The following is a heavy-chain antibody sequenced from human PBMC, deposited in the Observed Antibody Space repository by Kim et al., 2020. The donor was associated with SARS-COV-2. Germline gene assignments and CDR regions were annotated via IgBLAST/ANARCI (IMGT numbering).Heavy chain of an antibody. J-gene: IGHJ3*02. Sequence: GGSLRLSCAASGFTFSSYCMHWVRQAPGKGLVWVSRINSDGSSTNYADSVKGRFTISRDNAKNTLYLQMNSLRAEDTAVYYCASAYDRSGLDAFDIWGQGTMVTVSS. CDR2: INSDGSST. V-gene: IGHV3-74*01. D-gene: IGHD3-22*01. CDR1: GFTFSSYC. CDR3: ASAYDRSGLDAFDI.